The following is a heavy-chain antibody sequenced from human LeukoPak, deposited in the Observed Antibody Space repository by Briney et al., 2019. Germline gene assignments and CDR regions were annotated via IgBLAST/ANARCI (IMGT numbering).Heavy chain of an antibody. D-gene: IGHD5-12*01. CDR1: GGSFSGYY. V-gene: IGHV4-34*01. CDR2: INHSGRT. J-gene: IGHJ6*02. CDR3: ARAARGYGGYDPYYYGMDV. Sequence: SETLSLTCAVYGGSFSGYYWSWIRQPPGKGLKWIGEINHSGRTNYNPSLKSRVTISVDTSKNQFSLRLSSVTAADTAVYYCARAARGYGGYDPYYYGMDVWGQGTTVTVSS.